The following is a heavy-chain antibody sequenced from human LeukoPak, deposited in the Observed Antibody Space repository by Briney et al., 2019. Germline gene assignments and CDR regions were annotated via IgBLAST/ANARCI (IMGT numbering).Heavy chain of an antibody. Sequence: PSETLSLTYTVSGGSISNHYWSCIRQPPGKGLEWIGYIYYSGSTNYNPSLKSRVTISVDTSKNQFSLKLSSVTAADTAVYYCARHSAIYSSFDYWGQGTLVTVSS. J-gene: IGHJ4*02. D-gene: IGHD5-18*01. V-gene: IGHV4-59*08. CDR2: IYYSGST. CDR3: ARHSAIYSSFDY. CDR1: GGSISNHY.